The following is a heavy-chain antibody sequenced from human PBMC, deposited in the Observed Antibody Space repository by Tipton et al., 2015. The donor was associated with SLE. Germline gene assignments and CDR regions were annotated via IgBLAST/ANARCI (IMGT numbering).Heavy chain of an antibody. CDR2: VSGSGGGT. D-gene: IGHD3-10*01. Sequence: SLRLSCAASGFTFKNYAMNWVRQAPGKGLEWVSLVSGSGGGTYYSNSVKGRFTISRDNSKNTLYLQMNSLRPQDTAVYYCAKASGGVYGTEYFDYWGQGTLVTASS. CDR1: GFTFKNYA. J-gene: IGHJ4*02. V-gene: IGHV3-23*01. CDR3: AKASGGVYGTEYFDY.